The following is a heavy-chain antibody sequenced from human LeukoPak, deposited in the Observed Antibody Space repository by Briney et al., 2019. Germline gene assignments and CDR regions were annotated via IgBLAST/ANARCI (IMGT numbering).Heavy chain of an antibody. Sequence: ASVKVSCKASGYTFSSYGISWVRQAPGQGLEWMGWISAYNGNTNYPQKLQGRVTMTTDTSTSTAYMELRSLRPDDTAVYYCARDWKHVGAPDTLFDYWGQGTLVTVSS. J-gene: IGHJ4*02. CDR2: ISAYNGNT. CDR1: GYTFSSYG. V-gene: IGHV1-18*01. D-gene: IGHD1-26*01. CDR3: ARDWKHVGAPDTLFDY.